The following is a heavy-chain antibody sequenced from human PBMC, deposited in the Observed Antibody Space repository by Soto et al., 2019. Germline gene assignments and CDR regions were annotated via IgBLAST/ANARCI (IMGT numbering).Heavy chain of an antibody. D-gene: IGHD4-17*01. Sequence: SETLSLTCTVSGGSISSGGYYWRWIRQHPGKGLEWIGYIYYSGSTYYNPSLKSRVTISVDTSKNQFSLKMTSVTAADTAVYYCARDYSDYHFDSWGQGTLVTVSS. CDR1: GGSISSGGYY. CDR2: IYYSGST. CDR3: ARDYSDYHFDS. V-gene: IGHV4-31*03. J-gene: IGHJ4*02.